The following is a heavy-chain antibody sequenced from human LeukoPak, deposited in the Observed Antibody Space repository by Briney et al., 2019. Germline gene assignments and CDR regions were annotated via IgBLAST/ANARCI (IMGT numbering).Heavy chain of an antibody. J-gene: IGHJ6*03. CDR3: ARDKAVAGSWGPYYYYYMDV. Sequence: SETLSLTCTVSGGSISSGSYYWSWIRQPAGKGLEWIGRIYTSGSTNYNPSLKSRVTMSVDTSKNQFSLKLSSVTAADTAVYYCARDKAVAGSWGPYYYYYMDVWGKGTTVTISS. D-gene: IGHD6-19*01. CDR2: IYTSGST. V-gene: IGHV4-61*02. CDR1: GGSISSGSYY.